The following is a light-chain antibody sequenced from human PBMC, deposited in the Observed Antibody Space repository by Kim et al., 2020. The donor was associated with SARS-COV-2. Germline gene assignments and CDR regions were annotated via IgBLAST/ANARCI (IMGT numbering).Light chain of an antibody. Sequence: VALGQTVRITCQGDSLRSYNATWYQQKPGQAPIVVIYGKNNRPSGIPDRFSGSSSGNTASLPITGTQAGDEADYYCNSRDSNDNVVFGGGTQLTVL. V-gene: IGLV3-19*01. CDR3: NSRDSNDNVV. CDR2: GKN. CDR1: SLRSYN. J-gene: IGLJ2*01.